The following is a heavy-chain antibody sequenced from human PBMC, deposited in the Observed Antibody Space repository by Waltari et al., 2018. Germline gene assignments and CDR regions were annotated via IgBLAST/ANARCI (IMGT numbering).Heavy chain of an antibody. CDR2: INHSGST. J-gene: IGHJ4*02. CDR1: GGSFSGYY. CDR3: ARTHRTVRIFDY. Sequence: QVQLQQWGAGLLKPSETLSLTCAVYGGSFSGYYWSWIRQPPGKGLEWIGEINHSGSTNDNPSLKSRVTRSVDTSKNQFSLKLSSVTAADTAVYYCARTHRTVRIFDYWGQGTLVTVSS. D-gene: IGHD4-4*01. V-gene: IGHV4-34*01.